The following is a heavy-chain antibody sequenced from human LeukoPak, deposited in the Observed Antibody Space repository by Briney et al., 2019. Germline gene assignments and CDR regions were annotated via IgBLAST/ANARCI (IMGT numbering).Heavy chain of an antibody. D-gene: IGHD2-15*01. CDR2: IYYSGST. CDR3: ARAYCSGGSCTRGPNWFDP. CDR1: GGSISSYY. J-gene: IGHJ5*02. V-gene: IGHV4-59*01. Sequence: SETLSLTCTVSGGSISSYYWSWIRQPPGKGLEWIGYIYYSGSTNYNPSLKSRVTISVDTSKNPFSLKLSSVTAADTAVYYCARAYCSGGSCTRGPNWFDPWGQGTLVTVSS.